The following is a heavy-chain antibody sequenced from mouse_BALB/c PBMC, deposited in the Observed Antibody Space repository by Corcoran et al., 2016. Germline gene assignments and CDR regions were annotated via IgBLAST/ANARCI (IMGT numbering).Heavy chain of an antibody. V-gene: IGHV1S136*01. CDR2: INPYNDGT. CDR1: GYTFTSYV. D-gene: IGHD3-2*01. CDR3: AREGRHGYFDV. Sequence: EVQLQQSGPELVKPGASLTMSCKASGYTFTSYVMHWVKQKPGQGLEWIGYINPYNDGTKYNEKFKGKATLTSDKSSSTAYMELSSLTSEDSAVYYCAREGRHGYFDVWGAGTTVTVSS. J-gene: IGHJ1*01.